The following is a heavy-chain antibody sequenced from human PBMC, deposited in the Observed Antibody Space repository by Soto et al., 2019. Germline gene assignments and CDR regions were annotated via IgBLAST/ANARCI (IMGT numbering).Heavy chain of an antibody. Sequence: ASVKVSCKASGYTFTSYGISWVRQAPGQGLEWMGWIIAYFGNTNYAQKLQGRVTITADESTSTAYMELSSLRSEDTAVYYCARGNGRHYFDYWGQGTLVTVSS. V-gene: IGHV1-18*01. CDR1: GYTFTSYG. CDR2: IIAYFGNT. CDR3: ARGNGRHYFDY. D-gene: IGHD2-8*01. J-gene: IGHJ4*02.